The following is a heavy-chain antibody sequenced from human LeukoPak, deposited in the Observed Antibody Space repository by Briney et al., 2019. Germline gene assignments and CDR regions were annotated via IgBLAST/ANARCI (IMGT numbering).Heavy chain of an antibody. J-gene: IGHJ6*03. CDR1: GGSFSGYY. V-gene: IGHV4-34*01. CDR2: INHSGST. CDR3: ARNGLLGFGELLSYNYYYYYMDV. D-gene: IGHD3-10*01. Sequence: SETLSLTCAVYGGSFSGYYWSWIRQPPGKGLEWIGEINHSGSTNYNPSLKSRVTISVDTSKNQFSLKLSSVTAADTAVYYCARNGLLGFGELLSYNYYYYYMDVWGKGTTVTISS.